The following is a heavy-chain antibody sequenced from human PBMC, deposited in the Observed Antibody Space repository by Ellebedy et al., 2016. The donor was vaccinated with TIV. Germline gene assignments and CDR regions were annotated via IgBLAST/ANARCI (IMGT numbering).Heavy chain of an antibody. J-gene: IGHJ4*02. V-gene: IGHV3-74*01. D-gene: IGHD6-19*01. CDR1: GFMFSNYW. CDR3: ARDQDSGSIPLGY. Sequence: GESLKISCAASGFMFSNYWMHWVRQVPGKGPVWLSRINTDGRTTNYADSVKGRFTISRDNAKNTLFLQMNSLRAEDTAVYYCARDQDSGSIPLGYWGQGTLVSVSS. CDR2: INTDGRTT.